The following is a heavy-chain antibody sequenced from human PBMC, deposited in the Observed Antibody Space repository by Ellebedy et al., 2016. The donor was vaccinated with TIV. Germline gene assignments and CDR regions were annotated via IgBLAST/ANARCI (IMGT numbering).Heavy chain of an antibody. Sequence: SGPTLVKPTQTLTLTCTFSGFSLSSSDEGVGWIRQPPGKALEWLGFIYWNGDTRYSPSLKRMLTFTKDTSKIQVVLTMTDIDPVETATYYCAHRRFGSISFDYWGQGTLVTVSS. J-gene: IGHJ4*02. D-gene: IGHD3-3*01. CDR2: IYWNGDT. CDR1: GFSLSSSDEG. V-gene: IGHV2-5*01. CDR3: AHRRFGSISFDY.